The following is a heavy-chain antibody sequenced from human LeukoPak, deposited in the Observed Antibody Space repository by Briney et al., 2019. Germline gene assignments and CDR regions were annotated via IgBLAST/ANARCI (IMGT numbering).Heavy chain of an antibody. V-gene: IGHV4-39*01. CDR2: IYYTGST. Sequence: PSETLSLSCIVSGGSISSSGCYWGWIRQPPGKALEWIGNIYYTGSTYYNPSLKSRVTISVDTSKNQFSLKVRSVTAADTAVYFCARRIHGSGRNDHWGQGTLVTVSS. CDR3: ARRIHGSGRNDH. D-gene: IGHD3-10*01. J-gene: IGHJ5*02. CDR1: GGSISSSGCY.